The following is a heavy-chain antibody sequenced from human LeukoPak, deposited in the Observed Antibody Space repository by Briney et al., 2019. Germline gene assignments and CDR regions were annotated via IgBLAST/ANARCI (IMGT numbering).Heavy chain of an antibody. CDR3: AKGGIWYSSSWYGQLDY. CDR2: ISYDGSNK. V-gene: IGHV3-30*18. CDR1: GFTFSSYG. D-gene: IGHD6-13*01. J-gene: IGHJ4*02. Sequence: GRSLRLSCAASGFTFSSYGMHWVRQAPGKGLEWVAVISYDGSNKYYADSVKGRFTISRDNSKNTLYLQMNSLRAEDTAVYYCAKGGIWYSSSWYGQLDYWGQGTLVTVSS.